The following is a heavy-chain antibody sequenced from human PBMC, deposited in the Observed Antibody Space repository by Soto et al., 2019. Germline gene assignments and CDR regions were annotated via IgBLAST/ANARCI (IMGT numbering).Heavy chain of an antibody. CDR3: ARANYIWRSYDYMDV. Sequence: GGSLRLSCAASGFTFSSYSMDWVRQAPGKGLEWVSYISSSSSTIYYADSVKGRFTISRDNARNSLYLQMNSLRAEDTAVYYCARANYIWRSYDYMDVWGKGTTVTVSS. V-gene: IGHV3-48*01. D-gene: IGHD3-16*01. CDR2: ISSSSSTI. CDR1: GFTFSSYS. J-gene: IGHJ6*03.